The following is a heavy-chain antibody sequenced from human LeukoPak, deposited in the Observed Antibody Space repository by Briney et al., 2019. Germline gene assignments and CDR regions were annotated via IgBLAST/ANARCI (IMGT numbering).Heavy chain of an antibody. Sequence: SVKISCRASGGTFSSYAISWVRQAPGQGLEWMGGIIPTFGTANYAQKFQGRVTITADESTRTAYMELSSLRSEDTAVYYCARRRRRPIAAAGRSWFDPWGQGTLVTVSS. V-gene: IGHV1-69*01. CDR1: GGTFSSYA. CDR3: ARRRRRPIAAAGRSWFDP. CDR2: IIPTFGTA. J-gene: IGHJ5*02. D-gene: IGHD6-13*01.